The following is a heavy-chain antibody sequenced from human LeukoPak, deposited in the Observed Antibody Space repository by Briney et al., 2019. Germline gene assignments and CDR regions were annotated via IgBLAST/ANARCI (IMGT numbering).Heavy chain of an antibody. D-gene: IGHD3-22*01. CDR2: VYYSGST. Sequence: PSETLSLTCTVSGGSIRDYYWSWIRQPPGKGLEWIGYVYYSGSTDYNPSLKSRVAISVDPSKNHFSLSLSSVPAADTAVYYCARHSMMASYNWFDPWGQGTQVTVSS. CDR3: ARHSMMASYNWFDP. V-gene: IGHV4-59*08. J-gene: IGHJ5*02. CDR1: GGSIRDYY.